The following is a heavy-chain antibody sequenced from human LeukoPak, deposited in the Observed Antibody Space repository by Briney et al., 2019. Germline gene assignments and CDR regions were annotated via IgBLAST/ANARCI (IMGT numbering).Heavy chain of an antibody. CDR3: AREYRHQPD. D-gene: IGHD5-12*01. CDR1: GYTFTSYD. J-gene: IGHJ4*02. CDR2: MNPNSGNT. V-gene: IGHV1-8*01. Sequence: ASVKVSCKASGYTFTSYDINWVRQASGQGLEWMGWMNPNSGNTGYAQKFQGRFTMTWDTPISTAYMELSSLRSEDTAVYYCAREYRHQPDWGQGTLVTVSS.